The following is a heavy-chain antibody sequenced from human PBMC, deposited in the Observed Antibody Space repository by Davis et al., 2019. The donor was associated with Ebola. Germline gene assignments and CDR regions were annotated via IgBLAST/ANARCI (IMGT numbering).Heavy chain of an antibody. Sequence: GESLKISCKGSGYSFTSYWIGWVRQMPGKGLEWMGIIYPGDSDTRYSPSFQGQVTISADKSISTAYLQWSSLKASHTAMYYCARMGLRFLEWSYYYYGMDVWGQGTTVTVSS. J-gene: IGHJ6*02. V-gene: IGHV5-51*01. CDR2: IYPGDSDT. CDR1: GYSFTSYW. D-gene: IGHD3-3*01. CDR3: ARMGLRFLEWSYYYYGMDV.